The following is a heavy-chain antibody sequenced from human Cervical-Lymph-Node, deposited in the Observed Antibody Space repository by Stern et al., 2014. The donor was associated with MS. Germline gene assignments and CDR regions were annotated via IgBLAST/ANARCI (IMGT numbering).Heavy chain of an antibody. V-gene: IGHV3-73*01. CDR2: IRDKAKTYAT. CDR1: GLSFRDAA. CDR3: SPASAI. Sequence: VKLVESVGGLVQPGGSLKLSCEASGLSFRDAAVHWVRQASGKGLEWVGRIRDKAKTYATSYSASVKGRFILSRTDSQNTAFLLMNSLKREDTAVYYCSPASAIWGQGTAVTVSS. J-gene: IGHJ6*02.